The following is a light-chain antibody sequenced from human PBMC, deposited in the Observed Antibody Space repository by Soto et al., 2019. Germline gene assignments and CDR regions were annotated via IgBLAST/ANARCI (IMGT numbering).Light chain of an antibody. CDR3: SSYTSSDIYV. V-gene: IGLV2-14*01. J-gene: IGLJ1*01. Sequence: QSALTQPASVSVSPGQSITISCTGTSSDVGGYNYVSWYQQHPGKVPKLMIYEVSRRPSGVSIRFSGSKSGNTASLTISGLQAEDEADYYCSSYTSSDIYVFGTGTKVTVL. CDR1: SSDVGGYNY. CDR2: EVS.